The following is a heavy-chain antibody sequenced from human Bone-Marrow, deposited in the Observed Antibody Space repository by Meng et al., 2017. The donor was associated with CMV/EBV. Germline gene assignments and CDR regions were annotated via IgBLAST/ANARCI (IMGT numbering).Heavy chain of an antibody. CDR3: ARIPHYGSFGYFDY. CDR2: IYYSGST. D-gene: IGHD3-10*01. V-gene: IGHV4-61*01. J-gene: IGHJ4*02. Sequence: SETLSLTCTVSGGSVSSSSYYWGWIRQPPGKGLEWIGYIYYSGSTNYNPSLKSRVTISVDTSKNQFSLKLSSVTAADTAVYYCARIPHYGSFGYFDYWGQGTLVTVSS. CDR1: GGSVSSSSYY.